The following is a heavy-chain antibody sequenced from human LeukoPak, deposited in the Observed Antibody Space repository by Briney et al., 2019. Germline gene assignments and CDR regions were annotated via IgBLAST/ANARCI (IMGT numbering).Heavy chain of an antibody. CDR2: ISYDGSNK. D-gene: IGHD2-15*01. V-gene: IGHV3-30*04. CDR3: ARGPLGYCRE. Sequence: GGSLRLSCAASGFTFSSYAMHWVRQAPGKGLEWVAVISYDGSNKYYADSVKGRFTISRDNSKNTLYLQMNSLRAEDTAVYYCARGPLGYCREWGQGTLATVSS. CDR1: GFTFSSYA. J-gene: IGHJ4*02.